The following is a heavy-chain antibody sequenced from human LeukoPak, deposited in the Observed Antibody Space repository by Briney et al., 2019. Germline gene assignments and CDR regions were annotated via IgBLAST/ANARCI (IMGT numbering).Heavy chain of an antibody. Sequence: PSETLSLTCTVSGDSISNSGFYWVWVRQSPGKGLEWIGYIYYSGSTNYNPSLKSRVTISVDTSKNQFSLKLSSVTAADTAVYYCARRGYSYAFDYWGQGTLVTVSS. CDR1: GDSISNSGFY. V-gene: IGHV4-61*05. J-gene: IGHJ4*02. D-gene: IGHD5-18*01. CDR2: IYYSGST. CDR3: ARRGYSYAFDY.